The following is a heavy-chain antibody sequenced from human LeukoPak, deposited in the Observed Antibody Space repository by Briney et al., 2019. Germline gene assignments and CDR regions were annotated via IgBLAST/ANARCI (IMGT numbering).Heavy chain of an antibody. D-gene: IGHD3-10*01. CDR3: AKWDAVFRGGPDY. Sequence: PGGSLRLSCAPSGFTFSNFVMNWVRQAPGRGLQWVSPIGAGGVNTFYADSVKGRFTISRDDSQNTLYLQLNSLRAEDTAFYYCAKWDAVFRGGPDYWGQGTLVTVSS. V-gene: IGHV3-23*01. CDR2: IGAGGVNT. CDR1: GFTFSNFV. J-gene: IGHJ4*02.